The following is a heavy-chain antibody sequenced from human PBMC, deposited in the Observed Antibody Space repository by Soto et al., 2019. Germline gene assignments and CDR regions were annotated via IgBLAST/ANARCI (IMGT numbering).Heavy chain of an antibody. CDR3: ASSGPDVLKGSYYPDMDV. CDR2: INHSVNT. Sequence: PSETLSLTCSIYGGSFIGGGCSWIREPPGKGLEWIGEINHSVNTNYNPSLKSRVTISVDTSNNQFSLKLNSVTAADTAVYYCASSGPDVLKGSYYPDMDVWGPGNTVTVSS. CDR1: GGSFIGGG. V-gene: IGHV4-34*01. J-gene: IGHJ6*02. D-gene: IGHD3-10*02.